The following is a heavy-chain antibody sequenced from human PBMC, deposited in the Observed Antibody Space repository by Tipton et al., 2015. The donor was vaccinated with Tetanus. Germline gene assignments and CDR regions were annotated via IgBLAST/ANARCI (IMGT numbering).Heavy chain of an antibody. Sequence: QLVQSGAEVKKPGESLRISCKASGYSFSSYYIDWVRQMPGRGLEWMGFIHPGESTTTYRPYFQGRVTFSADTSINTAYLDRISRTDSDTASYYGARRRSNANLVFGFVPWGQGTPVTVSS. D-gene: IGHD2-2*01. CDR3: ARRRSNANLVFGFVP. J-gene: IGHJ5*02. V-gene: IGHV5-51*01. CDR1: GYSFSSYY. CDR2: IHPGESTT.